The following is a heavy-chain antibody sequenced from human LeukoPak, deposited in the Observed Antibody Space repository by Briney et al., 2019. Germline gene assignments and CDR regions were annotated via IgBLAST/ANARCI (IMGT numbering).Heavy chain of an antibody. CDR3: ARGPALRYLDWLSFSWFDP. CDR2: MNPNSGNT. D-gene: IGHD3-9*01. J-gene: IGHJ5*02. Sequence: GASVKVSCKASGYTFTSYDINWVRQATGQGLEWMGWMNPNSGNTGYAQKFQGRVTMTRNTSISTAYMELSSLRSEDTAVYYCARGPALRYLDWLSFSWFDPWGQGTLVTVSS. V-gene: IGHV1-8*01. CDR1: GYTFTSYD.